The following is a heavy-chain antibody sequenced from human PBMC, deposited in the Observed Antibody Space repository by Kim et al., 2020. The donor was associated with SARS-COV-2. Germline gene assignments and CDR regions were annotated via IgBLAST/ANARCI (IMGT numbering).Heavy chain of an antibody. Sequence: ASVKVSCKASGYTFTDYHIHWVRQAPGQGLEWMGWINPNSGGTNYAQKFQGRVTMTRDTSISTTYMELSRLGSDDSAVYYCARSGFNWGLDYWGHGTLVT. D-gene: IGHD7-27*01. CDR2: INPNSGGT. J-gene: IGHJ4*01. V-gene: IGHV1-2*02. CDR1: GYTFTDYH. CDR3: ARSGFNWGLDY.